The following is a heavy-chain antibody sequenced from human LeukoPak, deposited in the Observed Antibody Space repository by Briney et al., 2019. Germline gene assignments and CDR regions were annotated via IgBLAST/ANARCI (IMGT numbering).Heavy chain of an antibody. Sequence: GGSLRLSCAASGFTFSDYYMSWIRQAPGKGLEWVSSISSSDNTIYYTDSVRGRFAISRDNAKNSLYLQMKSLRAEDTAVYYCARGFYTYDQWGQGTLVTVSS. V-gene: IGHV3-11*04. J-gene: IGHJ5*02. CDR3: ARGFYTYDQ. D-gene: IGHD5-24*01. CDR2: ISSSDNTI. CDR1: GFTFSDYY.